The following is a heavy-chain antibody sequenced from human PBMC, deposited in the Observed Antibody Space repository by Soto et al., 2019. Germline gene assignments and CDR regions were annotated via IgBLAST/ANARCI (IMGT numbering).Heavy chain of an antibody. CDR3: ARCSSSWYGTYYYYYYGMDV. CDR1: GGTFSSYA. V-gene: IGHV1-69*13. D-gene: IGHD6-13*01. J-gene: IGHJ6*02. Sequence: SVKVSCKASGGTFSSYAISWVRQAPGQGLEWMEGIIPIFGTANYAQKFQGRVTITADESTSTAYMELSSLRSEDTAVYYCARCSSSWYGTYYYYYYGMDVWGQGTTVTVSS. CDR2: IIPIFGTA.